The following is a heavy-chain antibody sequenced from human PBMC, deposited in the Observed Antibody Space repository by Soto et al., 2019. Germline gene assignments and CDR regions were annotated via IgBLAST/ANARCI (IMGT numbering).Heavy chain of an antibody. CDR1: GGAISIYA. D-gene: IGHD6-13*01. V-gene: IGHV1-69*13. Sequence: SVKVSWKASGGAISIYAISWVRQAPGQGLEWMGGIIPIFGTANYAQKFQGRVTITADESTSTAYMELSSLRSEDTAVYYCARGAAAGSFDYWGQGTLVTVSS. CDR3: ARGAAAGSFDY. CDR2: IIPIFGTA. J-gene: IGHJ4*02.